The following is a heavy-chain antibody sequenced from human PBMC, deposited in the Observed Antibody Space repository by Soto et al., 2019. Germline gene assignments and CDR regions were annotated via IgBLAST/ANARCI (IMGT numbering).Heavy chain of an antibody. J-gene: IGHJ5*02. V-gene: IGHV3-30-3*01. CDR1: GFTFSSYA. Sequence: QVQLVESGGGVVQPGRSLRLSCAASGFTFSSYAMHWVRQAPGKGLEWVAVISYDGSNKYYADSVKGRFTISRDNSKNTLYPQMNSLRAEDTAVYYCAREGSSGWYLGWFDPWGQGTLVTVSS. D-gene: IGHD6-19*01. CDR3: AREGSSGWYLGWFDP. CDR2: ISYDGSNK.